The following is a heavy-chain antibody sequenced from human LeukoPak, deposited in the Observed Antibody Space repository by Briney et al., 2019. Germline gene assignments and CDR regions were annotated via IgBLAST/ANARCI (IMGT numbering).Heavy chain of an antibody. CDR3: AKDGGADYGDRTFDY. J-gene: IGHJ4*02. V-gene: IGHV4-39*02. CDR1: GGSISSSSYY. Sequence: SETLSLTCTVSGGSISSSSYYWGWIRQPPGKGLEWIGSIYYSGSTYYNPSLKSRVTISIDNSKNSLYLKMNSLSAADTALYYCAKDGGADYGDRTFDYWGQGNLLTVSS. CDR2: IYYSGST. D-gene: IGHD4-17*01.